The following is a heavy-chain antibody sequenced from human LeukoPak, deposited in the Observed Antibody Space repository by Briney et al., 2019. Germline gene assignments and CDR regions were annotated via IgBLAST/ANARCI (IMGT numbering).Heavy chain of an antibody. J-gene: IGHJ5*02. CDR3: ARDQCSGGSCYPGWFDP. CDR2: ISSSGST. CDR1: GDSISSGDYY. V-gene: IGHV4-61*02. Sequence: PSETLSLTCTVSGDSISSGDYYWSWIRQPAGKGLEWIGRISSSGSTNYNPSLKSRVTISVDTSKNQFSLKLSSVTAADTAVYYCARDQCSGGSCYPGWFDPWGQGTLVTVSS. D-gene: IGHD2-15*01.